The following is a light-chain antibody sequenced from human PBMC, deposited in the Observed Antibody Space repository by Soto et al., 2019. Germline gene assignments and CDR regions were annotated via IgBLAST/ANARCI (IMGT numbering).Light chain of an antibody. Sequence: EVVLTQSPGTLSLSPGERATLSCRASQSVSNNYLAWYQQKPGQAPRLLIFGSSDRATGIPDRCSGSGSGTDFTLTISRLEPEDFAMYYCQQYGSSPPYTFGLGTKLEIK. J-gene: IGKJ2*01. V-gene: IGKV3-20*01. CDR3: QQYGSSPPYT. CDR1: QSVSNNY. CDR2: GSS.